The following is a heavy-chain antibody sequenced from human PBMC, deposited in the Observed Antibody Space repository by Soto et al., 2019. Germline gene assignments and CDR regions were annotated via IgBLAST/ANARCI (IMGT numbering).Heavy chain of an antibody. CDR1: GESFSDYS. D-gene: IGHD2-15*01. J-gene: IGHJ5*02. Sequence: SETLSLTCAVYGESFSDYSWSWIRQPPGKGLEWIGEINHSGSINYNPSLMSRVTISIDTAKNQFSLNLNSVTAADTAVYFCARTDYSFDLWGQGTQVTVSS. CDR2: INHSGSI. V-gene: IGHV4-34*01. CDR3: ARTDYSFDL.